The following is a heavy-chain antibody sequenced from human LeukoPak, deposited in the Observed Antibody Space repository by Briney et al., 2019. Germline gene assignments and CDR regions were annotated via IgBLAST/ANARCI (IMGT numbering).Heavy chain of an antibody. CDR2: INAGNGNT. Sequence: ASVKVSCTASGYTFSRYAMHWGRQAPGQRGEWMGWINAGNGNTKYSQKFQGRVTITRDTSASTAYMELSSLRSEDTAVYYCARVSTVAVAGTPPDYWGQGTLVTVSS. CDR1: GYTFSRYA. D-gene: IGHD6-19*01. J-gene: IGHJ4*02. CDR3: ARVSTVAVAGTPPDY. V-gene: IGHV1-3*01.